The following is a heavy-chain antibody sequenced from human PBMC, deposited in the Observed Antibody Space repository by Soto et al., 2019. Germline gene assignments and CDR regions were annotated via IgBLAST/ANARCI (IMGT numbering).Heavy chain of an antibody. CDR2: IIPIFGTA. V-gene: IGHV1-69*13. CDR1: GGTFSSYA. D-gene: IGHD6-19*01. J-gene: IGHJ5*02. Sequence: SVKVSCKASGGTFSSYAISWVRQAPGQGLEWMGGIIPIFGTANYAQKFQGRVTITADESTSTAYMELSSLRSEDTAVYYCARGAGLINRIAVAGTQVWFDPWGQGTLVTVSS. CDR3: ARGAGLINRIAVAGTQVWFDP.